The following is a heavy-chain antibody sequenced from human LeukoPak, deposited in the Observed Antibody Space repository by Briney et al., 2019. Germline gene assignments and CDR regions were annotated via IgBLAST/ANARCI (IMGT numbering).Heavy chain of an antibody. Sequence: GESLKISCKSSGYSFTNYWIAWVRQMPGKGLEWMGSIYPGDSDTKYSPSFQGQVTISADKSISTASLQWSSLQASDSAMYYCARSGLSAARIIDYWGQGTLVTVSS. D-gene: IGHD2-2*01. V-gene: IGHV5-51*01. J-gene: IGHJ4*02. CDR3: ARSGLSAARIIDY. CDR1: GYSFTNYW. CDR2: IYPGDSDT.